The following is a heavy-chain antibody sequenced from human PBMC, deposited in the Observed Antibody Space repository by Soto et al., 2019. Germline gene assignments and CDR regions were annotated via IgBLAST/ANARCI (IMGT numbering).Heavy chain of an antibody. D-gene: IGHD6-6*01. CDR3: AKDWVTIAARPLALSYFDY. J-gene: IGHJ4*02. Sequence: GGSLRLSCAASGFTFSSYGMHWVRQAPGKGLEWVAVISYDGSNKYYADSVKGRFTISRDNSKNTLYLQMNSLRAEDTAVYYCAKDWVTIAARPLALSYFDYWGQGTLVTVSS. CDR2: ISYDGSNK. V-gene: IGHV3-30*18. CDR1: GFTFSSYG.